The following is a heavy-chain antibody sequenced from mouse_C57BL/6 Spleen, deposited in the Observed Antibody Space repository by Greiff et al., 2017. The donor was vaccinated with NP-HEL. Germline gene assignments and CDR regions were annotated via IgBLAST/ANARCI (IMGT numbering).Heavy chain of an antibody. V-gene: IGHV1-74*01. CDR2: LHPSDSDT. J-gene: IGHJ2*01. CDR3: AIVLSSYFDY. Sequence: QVQLQQPGAELVKPGASVKVSCKASGYTFTSYWMPWVKQRPGQGLEWIGRLHPSDSDTNYNQKFKGKATLTVDKSSSTAYMQRSSLTAEDSAVYYCAIVLSSYFDYWGQGTTLTVSS. CDR1: GYTFTSYW. D-gene: IGHD1-1*01.